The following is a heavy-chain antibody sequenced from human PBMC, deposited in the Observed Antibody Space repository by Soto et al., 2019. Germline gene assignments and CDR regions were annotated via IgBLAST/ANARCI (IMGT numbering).Heavy chain of an antibody. V-gene: IGHV4-59*08. Sequence: SETLSLTCTVSGGSISSYYWSWIRQPPGKGLEWIGYIYYSGSTNYNPSLKSRVTITVDTSKNQFSLKLSSVTAADTAVYYCARRGSSWAPDYWGQGTLVTVSS. CDR2: IYYSGST. CDR3: ARRGSSWAPDY. D-gene: IGHD6-13*01. J-gene: IGHJ4*02. CDR1: GGSISSYY.